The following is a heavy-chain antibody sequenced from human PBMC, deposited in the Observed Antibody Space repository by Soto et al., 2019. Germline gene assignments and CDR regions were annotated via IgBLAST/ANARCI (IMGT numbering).Heavy chain of an antibody. CDR2: IYYSGST. CDR3: ARQRTSVVTQAYFDS. D-gene: IGHD2-21*02. V-gene: IGHV4-39*01. J-gene: IGHJ4*02. CDR1: GDSMNNRRYY. Sequence: SETLSLTCTVTGDSMNNRRYYWGWIRQPPGKGLEWIGSIYYSGSTYNNPSLKSRVSMSVDTSKNQFSLKLRSVTAADTALYYRARQRTSVVTQAYFDSWGQGSLVTV.